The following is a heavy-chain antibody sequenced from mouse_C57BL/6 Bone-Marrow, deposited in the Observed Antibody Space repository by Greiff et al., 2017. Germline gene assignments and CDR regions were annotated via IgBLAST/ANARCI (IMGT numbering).Heavy chain of an antibody. V-gene: IGHV5-6*02. CDR3: ARRSYSNYLFDY. D-gene: IGHD2-5*01. CDR2: ISSGGSYT. CDR1: GFTFSSYG. Sequence: EVMLVESGGDLVKPGGSLKLSCAASGFTFSSYGMSWVRQTPDKRLEWVATISSGGSYTYYPDSVKGRFTISRDNAKNTLYLQMSSLKSEDTAMYYCARRSYSNYLFDYWGQGTTLTVSS. J-gene: IGHJ2*01.